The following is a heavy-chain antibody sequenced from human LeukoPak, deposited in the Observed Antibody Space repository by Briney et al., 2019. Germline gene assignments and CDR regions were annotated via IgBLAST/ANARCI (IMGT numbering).Heavy chain of an antibody. D-gene: IGHD3-3*01. CDR2: IKQDGSEK. J-gene: IGHJ4*02. V-gene: IGHV3-7*01. CDR1: GFTFSSYW. Sequence: GGSLRLSCAASGFTFSSYWMSWVRQAPGKGLEWVANIKQDGSEKYYVDSVKGRFTISRDNAKNSLYLQMNSLRAEDTAVYYCARVDGRFLERLLWEYYFVYWGQGTLVTVSS. CDR3: ARVDGRFLERLLWEYYFVY.